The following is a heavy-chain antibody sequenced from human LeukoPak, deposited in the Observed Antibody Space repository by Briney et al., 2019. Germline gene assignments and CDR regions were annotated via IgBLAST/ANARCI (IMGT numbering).Heavy chain of an antibody. V-gene: IGHV3-15*04. D-gene: IGHD3-9*01. CDR2: MESNPAGGRV. CDR1: GVIFSNAW. Sequence: GGSLRLSCAASGVIFSNAWKTWVRQAPGEGLEWVGRMESNPAGGRVDYAAPLKGRFTISRDDSKNTLYLQVNILRTEDTAVYYCTTLSHDIHYWGQGTLVTVSS. CDR3: TTLSHDIHY. J-gene: IGHJ4*02.